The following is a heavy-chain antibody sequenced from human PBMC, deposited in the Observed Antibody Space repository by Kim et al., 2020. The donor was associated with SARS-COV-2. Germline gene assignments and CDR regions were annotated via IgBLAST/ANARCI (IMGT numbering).Heavy chain of an antibody. D-gene: IGHD3-10*01. V-gene: IGHV3-33*06. CDR1: GFTFSSYA. Sequence: GGSLRLSCAASGFTFSSYAMHWVRQAPGKGLEWVAVIWYDGSNKYYADSVKGRFTISRDNSKNTLYLQMNSLRAEDTAVYYCAKDRVKYYYGSGSLDYWGQGTLVTVSS. J-gene: IGHJ4*02. CDR3: AKDRVKYYYGSGSLDY. CDR2: IWYDGSNK.